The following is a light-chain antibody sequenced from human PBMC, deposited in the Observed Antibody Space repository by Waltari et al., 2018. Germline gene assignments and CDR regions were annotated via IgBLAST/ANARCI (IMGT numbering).Light chain of an antibody. J-gene: IGLJ3*02. Sequence: QSALTQPASVSVSPGQTITISCTAGSTDVGGSASVSWFQQPPGTAPTLIIYDANIRPPGISARFSGSKSGNTASLTISGLQADDESDYHCSSYTSSNTWVFGGGTRLTVL. V-gene: IGLV2-14*03. CDR2: DAN. CDR3: SSYTSSNTWV. CDR1: STDVGGSAS.